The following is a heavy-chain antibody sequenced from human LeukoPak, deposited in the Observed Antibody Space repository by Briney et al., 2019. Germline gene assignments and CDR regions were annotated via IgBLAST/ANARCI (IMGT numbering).Heavy chain of an antibody. CDR3: ARLGGEWELPGRNKYYYYYMDV. CDR2: IYTSGST. V-gene: IGHV4-4*07. D-gene: IGHD1-26*01. J-gene: IGHJ6*03. Sequence: SETLSLTCTVSGGSISSYYWSWIRQPAGKGLEWIGRIYTSGSTNYNPSLKSRVTMSVDTSKNQFSLKLSSVTAADTAVYYCARLGGEWELPGRNKYYYYYMDVWGKGTTVTVSS. CDR1: GGSISSYY.